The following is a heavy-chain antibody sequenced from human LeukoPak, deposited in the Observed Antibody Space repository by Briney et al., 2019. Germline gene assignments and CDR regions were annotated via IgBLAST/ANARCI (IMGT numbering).Heavy chain of an antibody. J-gene: IGHJ5*02. D-gene: IGHD1-26*01. Sequence: SETLSLTCAVYGGSFSGYYWSWIRQPPGKGLEWIGEINHSGSTNYNPSLKSRVTISVDTSKNQFSLKLSPVTAADTAVYYCARHRSGSYYWINWFDPWGQGTLVTVSS. CDR1: GGSFSGYY. V-gene: IGHV4-34*01. CDR2: INHSGST. CDR3: ARHRSGSYYWINWFDP.